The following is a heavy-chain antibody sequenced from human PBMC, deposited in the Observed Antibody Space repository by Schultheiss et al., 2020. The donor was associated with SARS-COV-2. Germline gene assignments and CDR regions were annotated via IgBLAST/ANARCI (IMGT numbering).Heavy chain of an antibody. D-gene: IGHD1-14*01. V-gene: IGHV4-34*01. Sequence: SETLSLTCAVYGGSFSGYYWSWIRQHPGKGLEWIGYIYYSGSTYYNPSLKSRVTISVDTSKNQFSLKLSSVTAADTAVYYCARGAEPGLGYWGQGTLVTVAS. J-gene: IGHJ4*02. CDR3: ARGAEPGLGY. CDR1: GGSFSGYY. CDR2: IYYSGST.